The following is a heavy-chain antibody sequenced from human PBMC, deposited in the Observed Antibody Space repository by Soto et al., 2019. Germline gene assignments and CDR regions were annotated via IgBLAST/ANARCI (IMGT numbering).Heavy chain of an antibody. CDR2: ILDTGTTV. CDR3: VKNSGWFNT. Sequence: EFHVLESGGGWAQPGGSLRLSCAASGFPFSSTDMSWVRQAPGKGLEWVSTILDTGTTVFYADSVKGRFTVSRDNSNNTLSVQMNNLRADDTAVYYCVKNSGWFNTWGQGALVTVSS. V-gene: IGHV3-23*01. J-gene: IGHJ5*02. CDR1: GFPFSSTD. D-gene: IGHD3-10*01.